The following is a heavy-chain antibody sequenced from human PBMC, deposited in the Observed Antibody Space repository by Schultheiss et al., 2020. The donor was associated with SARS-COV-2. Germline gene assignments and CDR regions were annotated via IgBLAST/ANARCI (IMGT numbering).Heavy chain of an antibody. CDR2: IIPIFGTA. D-gene: IGHD3-3*01. Sequence: SVKVSCQASGYTFTSYDINWVRQATGQGLEWMGGIIPIFGTANYAQKFQGRVTITADESTSTAYMELSSLRSEDTAVYYCARDRYDFWSGYVSYWYFDLWGRGTLVTVSS. V-gene: IGHV1-69*13. CDR3: ARDRYDFWSGYVSYWYFDL. CDR1: GYTFTSYD. J-gene: IGHJ2*01.